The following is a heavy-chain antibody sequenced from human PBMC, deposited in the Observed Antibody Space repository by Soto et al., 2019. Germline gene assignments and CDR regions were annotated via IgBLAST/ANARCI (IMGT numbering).Heavy chain of an antibody. D-gene: IGHD5-12*01. J-gene: IGHJ4*02. CDR1: GGSFSTYS. V-gene: IGHV1-69*01. CDR2: ITSVFGTA. CDR3: ATRRDGYTKFEY. Sequence: QVQPAQSGAEVKKAGSSVKVSCTASGGSFSTYSINWVRQAPGQGLEWVGGITSVFGTASYAQNFQGRVTITADETTSTAYMELGSLRSDDTAVYYCATRRDGYTKFEYWGQGTLVTVSS.